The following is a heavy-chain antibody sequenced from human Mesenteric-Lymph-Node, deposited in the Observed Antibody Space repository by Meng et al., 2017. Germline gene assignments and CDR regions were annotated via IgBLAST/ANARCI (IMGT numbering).Heavy chain of an antibody. J-gene: IGHJ4*02. CDR2: ISYDGSNK. CDR1: GFTFSSYA. CDR3: ARDRISTTDY. Sequence: GESLKISCAASGFTFSSYAMHWVRQAPGKGLEWVAVISYDGSNKYYADSVKGRLTISRDNSKNTLYLQMNSLRAEDTAVYYCARDRISTTDYWGQGTLVTVSS. V-gene: IGHV3-30*07. D-gene: IGHD1-14*01.